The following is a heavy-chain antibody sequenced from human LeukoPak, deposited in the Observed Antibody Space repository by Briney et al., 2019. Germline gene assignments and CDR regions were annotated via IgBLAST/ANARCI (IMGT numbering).Heavy chain of an antibody. CDR1: GFTFSSYW. D-gene: IGHD2-2*01. CDR3: ASSTSWTGMFDF. V-gene: IGHV3-74*01. J-gene: IGHJ4*02. CDR2: INSDGSST. Sequence: GALRLSCAASGFTFSSYWMHWVRQAPGKGLVWVSRINSDGSSTSYADSVKGRFTISRDNAKNTLYLQMNSLRAEDTAVYYCASSTSWTGMFDFWGQGTLVTVSS.